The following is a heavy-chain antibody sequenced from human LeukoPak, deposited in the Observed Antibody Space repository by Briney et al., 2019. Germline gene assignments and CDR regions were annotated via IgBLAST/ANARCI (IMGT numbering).Heavy chain of an antibody. Sequence: GGSLRLSCVVSGFTFSNTWMSWVRQAPGKGLEWVGRIKSKVDGATADYGAPVKGRFIISRDDSRNTLTLQMNSLKTEDTAVYYCSTDHRYWGQGTLVTVSS. J-gene: IGHJ4*02. V-gene: IGHV3-15*01. CDR3: STDHRY. CDR1: GFTFSNTW. CDR2: IKSKVDGATA.